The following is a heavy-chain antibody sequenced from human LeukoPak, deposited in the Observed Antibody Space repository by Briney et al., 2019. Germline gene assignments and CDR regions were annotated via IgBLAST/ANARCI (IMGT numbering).Heavy chain of an antibody. D-gene: IGHD2-2*02. CDR3: ATPSKIYHRSRYYYYYGMDV. CDR2: FDPEDGET. CDR1: GYTLTELS. Sequence: ASVKVSCKVSGYTLTELSMHWVRQAPGKGLEWMGGFDPEDGETIYAQKFQGRVTMTEDTSTDTAYMELSSLRSEDTAVYYCATPSKIYHRSRYYYYYGMDVWGQGTTVTVSS. J-gene: IGHJ6*02. V-gene: IGHV1-24*01.